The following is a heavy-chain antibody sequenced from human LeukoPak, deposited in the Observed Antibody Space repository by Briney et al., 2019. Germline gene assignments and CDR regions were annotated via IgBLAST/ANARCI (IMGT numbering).Heavy chain of an antibody. CDR1: GGTFSSYA. D-gene: IGHD2-2*01. Sequence: ASVKFSCKASGGTFSSYAISWVRQSPGQGLDLMGRIIPIPGIANYAQKFQGRVTITADKSPRTANMELSSLRSEDTAVYYCATDVYCSGTSCYHTWFHPWGQGTLVTVCS. CDR2: IIPIPGIA. V-gene: IGHV1-69*04. J-gene: IGHJ5*02. CDR3: ATDVYCSGTSCYHTWFHP.